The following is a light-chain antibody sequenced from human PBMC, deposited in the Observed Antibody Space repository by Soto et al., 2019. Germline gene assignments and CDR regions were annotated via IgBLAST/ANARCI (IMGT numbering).Light chain of an antibody. CDR3: QQYTNWLLLT. J-gene: IGKJ4*01. CDR2: GAS. CDR1: QSVSRN. V-gene: IGKV3-15*01. Sequence: EIVMTQSPATLSVSPGERATLSCRASQSVSRNLAWYQQKPGQAPRLLIYGASTRATGIPARFSGSGSGTEFTLTLSSLQSEDFAISYCQQYTNWLLLTFGGGTKVEIK.